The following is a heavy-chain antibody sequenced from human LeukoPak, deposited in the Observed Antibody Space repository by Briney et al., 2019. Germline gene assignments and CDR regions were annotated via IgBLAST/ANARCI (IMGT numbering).Heavy chain of an antibody. Sequence: GGSLILSCAASGFTFSSYWMSWVRQAPGKGLEWVANIKQDGSEKYYVDSVKSRFTISRDNAKNSLYLQMNSLRAEDTAVYYCAIPTGGYYFNWGQGTLVSVSS. V-gene: IGHV3-7*02. CDR2: IKQDGSEK. CDR3: AIPTGGYYFN. D-gene: IGHD3-3*01. J-gene: IGHJ4*02. CDR1: GFTFSSYW.